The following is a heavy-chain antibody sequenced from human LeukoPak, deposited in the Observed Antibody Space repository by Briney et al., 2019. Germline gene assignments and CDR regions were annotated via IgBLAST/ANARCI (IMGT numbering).Heavy chain of an antibody. J-gene: IGHJ6*03. CDR1: GGSFSDSY. CDR3: ARSSEGRYYYDSSGFSYYYYYMDV. V-gene: IGHV4-34*01. CDR2: INHSGST. Sequence: PSETLSLTCAVYGGSFSDSYWTWIRQPPGKGLEWIGEINHSGSTNYNPSLKSRVTISVDTSKNQFSLKLSSVTAADTAVYYCARSSEGRYYYDSSGFSYYYYYMDVWGKGTTVTISS. D-gene: IGHD3-22*01.